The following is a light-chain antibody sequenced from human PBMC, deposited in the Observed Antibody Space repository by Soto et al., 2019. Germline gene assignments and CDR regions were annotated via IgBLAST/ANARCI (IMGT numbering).Light chain of an antibody. CDR3: QQYNSYFT. CDR1: QSISSW. CDR2: KAS. V-gene: IGKV1-5*03. J-gene: IGKJ4*01. Sequence: DIQMTQSPSTLSASVGDRVTITCRASQSISSWLAWYQQKPGKAPKLLIYKASNLESGVPSRFSGSGSGTEFTLTISSLQPDDFETYYCQQYNSYFTLGGGTKVEIK.